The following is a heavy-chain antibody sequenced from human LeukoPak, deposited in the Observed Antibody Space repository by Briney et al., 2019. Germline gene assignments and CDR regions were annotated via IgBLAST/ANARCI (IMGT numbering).Heavy chain of an antibody. CDR3: AELGITMIGGV. CDR1: GGSISSYY. V-gene: IGHV3-23*01. D-gene: IGHD3-10*02. CDR2: ISGSGTNT. Sequence: ASETLSLTCTVSGGSISSYYWSWIRQPPGKGLEWVSAISGSGTNTYYADSVKGRFTISRDNSKNTLDLQMNSLRAEDTAVYYCAELGITMIGGVWGKGTTVTISS. J-gene: IGHJ6*04.